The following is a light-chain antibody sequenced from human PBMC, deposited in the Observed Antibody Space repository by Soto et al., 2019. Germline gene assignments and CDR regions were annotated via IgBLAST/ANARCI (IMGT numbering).Light chain of an antibody. CDR3: QVWDSRTA. CDR2: RDT. Sequence: SYELTQPLSVSVALGQTARITCGGNNIGRKNVQWYQQKPGQAPVLVIYRDTNRPSEIPERFSGSNSGNTANLTSSRAQAGDEADYYCQVWDSRTAFGGGTQLTVL. V-gene: IGLV3-9*01. J-gene: IGLJ7*01. CDR1: NIGRKN.